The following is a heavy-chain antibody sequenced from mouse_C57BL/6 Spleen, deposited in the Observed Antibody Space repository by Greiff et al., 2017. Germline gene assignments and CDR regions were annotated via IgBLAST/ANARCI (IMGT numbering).Heavy chain of an antibody. D-gene: IGHD1-1*01. Sequence: QVHVKQSGAELVRPGASVTLSCKASGYTFTDYEMHWVKQTPVHGLEWIGAIDPETGGTAYNQKFKGKAILTADKSSSTAYMELRSLTSEDSAVYYCTRRGTTVVPYFDVWGTGTTVTVSS. CDR2: IDPETGGT. J-gene: IGHJ1*03. CDR1: GYTFTDYE. V-gene: IGHV1-15*01. CDR3: TRRGTTVVPYFDV.